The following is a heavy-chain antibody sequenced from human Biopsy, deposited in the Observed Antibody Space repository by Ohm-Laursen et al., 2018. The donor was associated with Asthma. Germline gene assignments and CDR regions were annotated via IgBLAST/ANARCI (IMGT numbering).Heavy chain of an antibody. CDR1: GGSITSFY. CDR2: INHSGST. Sequence: SQTLSLTCTVSGGSITSFYRSWIRQPPGKGLEWIGEINHSGSTNYNPSLKSRVTISVDTSKNQFSLKLSSVTAADTAVYYCARAGQCSSTSCYNLGWFDPWGQGTLVTVSS. V-gene: IGHV4-34*01. CDR3: ARAGQCSSTSCYNLGWFDP. D-gene: IGHD2-2*01. J-gene: IGHJ5*02.